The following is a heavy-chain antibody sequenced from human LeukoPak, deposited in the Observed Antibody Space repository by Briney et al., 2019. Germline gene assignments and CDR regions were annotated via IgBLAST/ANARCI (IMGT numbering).Heavy chain of an antibody. V-gene: IGHV1-18*01. Sequence: ASVKVSCKASGYTFTSYGISWVRQAPGQGLEWMGWISAYNGNTNYAQKLQGRVTMTTDISTSTAYMELRSLRSDDTAVYYCARDQPIAYFGCSGGSCYGGGIDYWGQGTLVTVSS. CDR1: GYTFTSYG. CDR2: ISAYNGNT. D-gene: IGHD2-15*01. CDR3: ARDQPIAYFGCSGGSCYGGGIDY. J-gene: IGHJ4*02.